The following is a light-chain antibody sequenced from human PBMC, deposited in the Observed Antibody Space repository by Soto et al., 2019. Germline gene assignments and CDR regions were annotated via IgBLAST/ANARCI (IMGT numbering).Light chain of an antibody. CDR2: WAS. CDR3: QQYYSTPT. CDR1: QSVLYSSNNKND. J-gene: IGKJ4*01. Sequence: DIVMTQSPDSLAVSLGERATINCKSSQSVLYSSNNKNDLAWYQQKPGQPPELLIYWASTRESGVPDRFSGSGSGTDFTLTISSLQAEDVAVYYCQQYYSTPTFGGRTKVEIK. V-gene: IGKV4-1*01.